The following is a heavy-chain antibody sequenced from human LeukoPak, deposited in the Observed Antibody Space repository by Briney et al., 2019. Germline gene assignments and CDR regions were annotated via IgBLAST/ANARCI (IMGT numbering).Heavy chain of an antibody. Sequence: GGTLRLSCEASGFTFTTYGMTWVRQAPGKGLEWVSAIGGSGGGTYYADSVKGRFTISRDNSKNTLYLQMNSLRAEDTAVYYCAKRGSGWYEDYYYYMDVWGKGTTVTISS. CDR2: IGGSGGGT. CDR1: GFTFTTYG. J-gene: IGHJ6*03. CDR3: AKRGSGWYEDYYYYMDV. V-gene: IGHV3-23*01. D-gene: IGHD6-19*01.